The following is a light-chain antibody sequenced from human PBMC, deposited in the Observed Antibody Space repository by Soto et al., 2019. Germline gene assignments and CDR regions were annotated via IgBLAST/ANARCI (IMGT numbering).Light chain of an antibody. Sequence: SALTQPASVSGSPGQSIAISCTGTSSDVGFYNYVSWYQQHPGKAPKLMVYDVNNRPSGVSNRFSGSKSGNTASLTISGLQAEDEADYYCTSYTTSSTYGFGTGTKATVL. CDR2: DVN. V-gene: IGLV2-14*03. CDR1: SSDVGFYNY. CDR3: TSYTTSSTYG. J-gene: IGLJ1*01.